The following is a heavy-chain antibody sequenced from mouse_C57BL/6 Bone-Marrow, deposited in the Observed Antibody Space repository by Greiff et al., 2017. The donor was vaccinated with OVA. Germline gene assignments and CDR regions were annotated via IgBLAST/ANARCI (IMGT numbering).Heavy chain of an antibody. CDR2: IDPSDSYT. J-gene: IGHJ1*03. CDR1: GYTFTSYW. V-gene: IGHV1-59*01. Sequence: VQLQQSGAELVRPGTSVKLSCKASGYTFTSYWMHWVKQRPGQGLEWIGVIDPSDSYTNYNQKFKGKATLTVDPSSSTAYMQLSSLTSEDSAVYYCARYAWDWYFDVWGTGTTVTVSS. CDR3: ARYAWDWYFDV.